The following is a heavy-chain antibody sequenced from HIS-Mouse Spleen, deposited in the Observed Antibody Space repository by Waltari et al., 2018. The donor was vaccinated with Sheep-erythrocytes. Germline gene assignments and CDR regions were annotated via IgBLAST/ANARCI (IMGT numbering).Heavy chain of an antibody. CDR2: LHPGASAT. D-gene: IGHD5-12*01. CDR1: GYSFTSYW. CDR3: ARLFYVDIVATTLFDY. V-gene: IGHV5-51*01. J-gene: IGHJ4*02. Sequence: EVQLVQSGAEVKKPGESLKISCKGSGYSFTSYWIGWVRQMPGEGLEWLGSLHPGASATRSRPSFQGQVTISADKSISTAYLQWSSLKASDTAMYYCARLFYVDIVATTLFDYWGQGTLVTVSS.